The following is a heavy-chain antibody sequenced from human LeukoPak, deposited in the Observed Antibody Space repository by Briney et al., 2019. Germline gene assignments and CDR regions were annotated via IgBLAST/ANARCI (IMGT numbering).Heavy chain of an antibody. CDR1: GFTFSSYG. Sequence: QPGRSLRLSCAASGFTFSSYGMHWVRQAPGKGLEWLAVIWYDGSNKYYADSVKGRFTISRDNSKNTLYLQMNSLRAEDTAVYYCATDTRPSSWGQGTLVTVSS. J-gene: IGHJ4*02. CDR3: ATDTRPSS. V-gene: IGHV3-33*01. CDR2: IWYDGSNK. D-gene: IGHD6-13*01.